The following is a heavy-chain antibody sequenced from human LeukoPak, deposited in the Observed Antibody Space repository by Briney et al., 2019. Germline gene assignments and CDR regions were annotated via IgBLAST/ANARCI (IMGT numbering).Heavy chain of an antibody. CDR2: IYIRGTT. Sequence: SGTLFLTCTVSGGSIRSYYWSWIRQPPGKGLEWIGHIYIRGTTDYNPSLKSRVTMSIDTSKNQFSLKLSSVTAADTAVYYCARLENVDWFDPWGQGTLVIVSS. V-gene: IGHV4-4*09. CDR1: GGSIRSYY. J-gene: IGHJ5*02. D-gene: IGHD1-1*01. CDR3: ARLENVDWFDP.